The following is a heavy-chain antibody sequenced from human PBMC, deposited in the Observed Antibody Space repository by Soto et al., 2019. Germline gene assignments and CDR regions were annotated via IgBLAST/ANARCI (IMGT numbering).Heavy chain of an antibody. V-gene: IGHV1-69*01. J-gene: IGHJ4*02. CDR1: GGTFSSYA. CDR2: IIPIFGTA. Sequence: QVQLVQSGAEVKKPGSSVKVSCKASGGTFSSYAISWVRQAPGQGLEWMGGIIPIFGTANYAQKFQGRVTITADESTSTAYMELSSLRSEDTAVYYCAREGGAYCGGDCPYFGAGDYWGRGTLVTVSS. CDR3: AREGGAYCGGDCPYFGAGDY. D-gene: IGHD2-21*02.